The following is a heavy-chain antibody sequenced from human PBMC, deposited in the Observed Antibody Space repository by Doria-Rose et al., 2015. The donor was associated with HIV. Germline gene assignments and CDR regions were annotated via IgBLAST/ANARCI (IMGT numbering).Heavy chain of an antibody. Sequence: QLQLQESGPGLVRPSQTLSLTCTVSGDSISSGDSFWSWIRQPPGKGPEWIGYISSSGTTYYYPSLRGRLTISLDASKTQFSLNLNSVTAADTAVYYCARARNYGFPHFFDFWGQGTLVTVST. CDR3: ARARNYGFPHFFDF. CDR2: ISSSGTT. D-gene: IGHD3-10*01. J-gene: IGHJ4*02. V-gene: IGHV4-30-4*01. CDR1: GDSISSGDSF.